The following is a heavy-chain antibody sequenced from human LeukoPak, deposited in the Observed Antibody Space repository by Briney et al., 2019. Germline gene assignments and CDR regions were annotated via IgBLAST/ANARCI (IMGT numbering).Heavy chain of an antibody. J-gene: IGHJ3*02. Sequence: ASVKVSCKASGYTFTDYYMHWVRQAPGQGLEWMGWINPNSGGTNYAQKFQGRVTMTRDTSISTGYMDLSRLRSDHTAVYYCARVPAGGIVGIWGQGTMVTVSS. D-gene: IGHD1-26*01. V-gene: IGHV1-2*02. CDR2: INPNSGGT. CDR1: GYTFTDYY. CDR3: ARVPAGGIVGI.